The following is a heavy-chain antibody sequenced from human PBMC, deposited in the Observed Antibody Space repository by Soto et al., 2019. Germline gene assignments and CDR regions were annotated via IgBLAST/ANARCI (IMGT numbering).Heavy chain of an antibody. V-gene: IGHV1-58*01. Sequence: SVKVSCKASGFTFTISAVQWVVQALGQRLEWIGWIVVGSGNTNYAQKFQERVTITRDMSTSTAYMELSSLRSEDTAVYYCAESVPGSDYYYGMDVWGQGTTVTVSS. CDR3: AESVPGSDYYYGMDV. J-gene: IGHJ6*02. CDR2: IVVGSGNT. CDR1: GFTFTISA.